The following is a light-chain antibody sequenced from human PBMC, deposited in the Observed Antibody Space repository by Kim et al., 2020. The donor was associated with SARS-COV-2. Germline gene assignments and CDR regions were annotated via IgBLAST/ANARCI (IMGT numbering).Light chain of an antibody. Sequence: QSITISGAGTSRDVGSYNLVSWYQQHPGKAPKLMIYEVSKRPSGVSNRFSGSKSGNTASLTISGLQAEDEADYYCCSYAGSSTFYVFGTGTKVTVL. CDR2: EVS. V-gene: IGLV2-23*02. J-gene: IGLJ1*01. CDR3: CSYAGSSTFYV. CDR1: SRDVGSYNL.